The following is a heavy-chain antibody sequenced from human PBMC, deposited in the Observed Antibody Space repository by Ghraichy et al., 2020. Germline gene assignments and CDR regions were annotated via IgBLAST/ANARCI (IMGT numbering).Heavy chain of an antibody. Sequence: LSLTCAASGITFSTFWMSWVRQAPGKGLEWVANIKQDGSERYYVDSVKGRFTISRDNAKKSLYLQMNSLRAEDTAVYYCARKVFWSGYYDYWGQGTLVTVSS. D-gene: IGHD3-3*01. CDR1: GITFSTFW. CDR2: IKQDGSER. V-gene: IGHV3-7*01. CDR3: ARKVFWSGYYDY. J-gene: IGHJ4*02.